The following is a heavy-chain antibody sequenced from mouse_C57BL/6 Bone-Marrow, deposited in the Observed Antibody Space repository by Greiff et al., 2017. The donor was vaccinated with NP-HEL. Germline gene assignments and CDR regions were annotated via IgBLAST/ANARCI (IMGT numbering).Heavy chain of an antibody. CDR2: IDPETGGT. CDR3: TNYDGYPNWYFDV. Sequence: VQLQQSGAELVRPGASVTLSCKASGYTFTDYEMHWVKQTPVHGLEWIGAIDPETGGTAYNQKFKGKAILTADKSSSTAYMELRSLTSEDSAVYYCTNYDGYPNWYFDVWGTGTTVTVSS. CDR1: GYTFTDYE. V-gene: IGHV1-15*01. J-gene: IGHJ1*03. D-gene: IGHD2-3*01.